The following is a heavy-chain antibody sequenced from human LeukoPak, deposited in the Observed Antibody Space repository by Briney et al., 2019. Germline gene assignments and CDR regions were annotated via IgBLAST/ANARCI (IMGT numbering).Heavy chain of an antibody. CDR3: AKDDSALWFGELSHYFNC. Sequence: PGGSLRLSCVASGFDFSVYGMNWVRQAPGKGLEWVSAISGRGDSTSYANSVKGRFTISRDISKNTLYLQMNSLRSDDTAVYYCAKDDSALWFGELSHYFNCWGQGTLVTVSS. V-gene: IGHV3-23*01. CDR2: ISGRGDST. D-gene: IGHD3-10*01. J-gene: IGHJ4*02. CDR1: GFDFSVYG.